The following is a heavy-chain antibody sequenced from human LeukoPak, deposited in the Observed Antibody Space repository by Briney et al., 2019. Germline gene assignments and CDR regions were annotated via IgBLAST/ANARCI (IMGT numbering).Heavy chain of an antibody. CDR3: ARSPYGDSTNFDY. J-gene: IGHJ4*02. V-gene: IGHV4-34*01. Sequence: PSETLSLTCAVYGGSFSGYYWSWIRQPPGKGLEWIGEINHSGSTNYNPSLKSRVTISVDTSKNQFSLKLSSVTAADTAVYYCARSPYGDSTNFDYWGQGTLVTVSS. CDR1: GGSFSGYY. CDR2: INHSGST. D-gene: IGHD4-17*01.